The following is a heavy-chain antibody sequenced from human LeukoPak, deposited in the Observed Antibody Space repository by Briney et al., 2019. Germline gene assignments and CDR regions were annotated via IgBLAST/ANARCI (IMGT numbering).Heavy chain of an antibody. CDR3: ARDYRGYRAPYYFDY. CDR1: GFTFSNYW. V-gene: IGHV3-7*01. D-gene: IGHD2-15*01. CDR2: IKQDGSEK. J-gene: IGHJ4*02. Sequence: GGSLRLSCVASGFTFSNYWMSWVHQAPGKGLEWVDNIKQDGSEKHYVDSVKGRFTISRDNAKNSLYLQMNSLRAEDTAVYYCARDYRGYRAPYYFDYWGQGTLVTVSS.